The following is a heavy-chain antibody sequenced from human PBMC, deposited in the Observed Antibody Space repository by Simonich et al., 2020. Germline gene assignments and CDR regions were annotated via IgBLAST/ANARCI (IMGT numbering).Heavy chain of an antibody. Sequence: QVQLVQSGAEVKKPGASVKVSCKASGYTFTGYYMHWVRQAPGQGLEWMGWINPNRGGTNYAQKFQGRVPMTRDTSISTAYMELSRLRSDDTAVYYCARNGLVGILKAFDIWGQGTMVTVSS. V-gene: IGHV1-2*02. CDR2: INPNRGGT. J-gene: IGHJ3*02. CDR3: ARNGLVGILKAFDI. CDR1: GYTFTGYY. D-gene: IGHD2-21*01.